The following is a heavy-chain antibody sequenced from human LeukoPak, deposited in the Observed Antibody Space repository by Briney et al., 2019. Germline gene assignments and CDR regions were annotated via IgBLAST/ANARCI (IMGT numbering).Heavy chain of an antibody. J-gene: IGHJ4*02. D-gene: IGHD3-10*01. CDR2: LIDSGGST. Sequence: GGSLRLSCAPSGVTLCIYVMSWVRQAPGKGLGCVSPLIDSGGSTVYANSVKGRFTISRDNSKNTLYLQMNSLRAGDTALYYCAKKLFTGMGFYFDSWGQGTLVTVSS. CDR1: GVTLCIYV. CDR3: AKKLFTGMGFYFDS. V-gene: IGHV3-23*01.